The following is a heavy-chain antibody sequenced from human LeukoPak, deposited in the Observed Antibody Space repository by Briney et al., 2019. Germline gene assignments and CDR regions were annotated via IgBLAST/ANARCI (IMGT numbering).Heavy chain of an antibody. CDR1: GVTFSSYW. J-gene: IGHJ4*02. Sequence: GGSLRLSCAASGVTFSSYWMSWVRQAPGKGLEWVAYIRFDGSDKYYADSVRGRFTISRDNSKTTLYLQMNSLRAEDTALYYCAKDRAATGVFDYWGQGTLVTVSS. V-gene: IGHV3-30*02. CDR3: AKDRAATGVFDY. CDR2: IRFDGSDK. D-gene: IGHD6-13*01.